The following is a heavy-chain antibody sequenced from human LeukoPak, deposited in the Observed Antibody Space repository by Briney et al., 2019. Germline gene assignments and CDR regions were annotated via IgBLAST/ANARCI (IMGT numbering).Heavy chain of an antibody. J-gene: IGHJ5*02. CDR1: GFTFSRHY. V-gene: IGHV3-30-3*01. D-gene: IGHD5-18*01. Sequence: GALRLSCAAPGFTFSRHYINRGRQAPGKGVGWGAGISYDGNNKYYADSVKGRFTISRDNSKNTLYLQMNSLRAEDTAVYYCARGDLIQLWSPSFDPWGQGTLVTVSS. CDR3: ARGDLIQLWSPSFDP. CDR2: ISYDGNNK.